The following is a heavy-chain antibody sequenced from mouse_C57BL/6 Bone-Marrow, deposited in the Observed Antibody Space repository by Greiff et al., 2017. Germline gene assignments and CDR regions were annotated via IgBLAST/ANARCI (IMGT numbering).Heavy chain of an antibody. D-gene: IGHD1-1*01. CDR2: IYPGSGST. CDR3: ARGTTGVWYFDV. V-gene: IGHV1-55*01. CDR1: GYTFTSYW. Sequence: VQLQQPGAELVKPGASVTMSCKASGYTFTSYWITWVKQRPGQGLEWIGDIYPGSGSTNYNEKFKSKATLTVDTSSSTAYMQLSSLTSEDSAVYYCARGTTGVWYFDVWGTGTTVTVSS. J-gene: IGHJ1*03.